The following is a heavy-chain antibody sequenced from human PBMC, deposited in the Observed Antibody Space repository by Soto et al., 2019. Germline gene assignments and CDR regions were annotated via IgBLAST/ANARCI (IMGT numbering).Heavy chain of an antibody. CDR3: ARSQGGSSSLDIYYYYYYGMDV. CDR1: GGTFSSYA. D-gene: IGHD2-15*01. CDR2: IIPIFGTA. V-gene: IGHV1-69*01. Sequence: QLVQSGAEVKKPGSSVKVSCKAPGGTFSSYAISWVRQAPGQGLEWMGGIIPIFGTANYAQKFQGRVTITADEYTSTGYMELSSLRSEDTAVYYCARSQGGSSSLDIYYYYYYGMDVWGQGTTVTVSS. J-gene: IGHJ6*02.